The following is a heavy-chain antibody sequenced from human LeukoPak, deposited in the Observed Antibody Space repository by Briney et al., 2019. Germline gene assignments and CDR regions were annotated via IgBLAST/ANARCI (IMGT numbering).Heavy chain of an antibody. V-gene: IGHV4-39*07. CDR1: GGSISSSIYY. CDR3: AREATVGGY. Sequence: SETLSLTCIVSGGSISSSIYYWAWVRQPPGKGLEWIGTVFYNGATQYSPSLRSRVTISIDTSTNQFSLKLTSVTAADTALYYCAREATVGGYWGQGTLVTVSS. J-gene: IGHJ4*02. D-gene: IGHD3-16*01. CDR2: VFYNGAT.